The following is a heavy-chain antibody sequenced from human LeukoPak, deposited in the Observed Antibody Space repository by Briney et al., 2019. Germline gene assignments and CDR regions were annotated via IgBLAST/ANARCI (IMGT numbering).Heavy chain of an antibody. CDR2: INHSGST. D-gene: IGHD3-9*01. Sequence: SETLSLTCAVYGGSFSGYYWSWIRQPPGKGLEWIGEINHSGSTNYNPSLKSRVTISVDTSKNQFSLKLSSVTAADTAVYYCARDPRLEGILTGSGPTYYYYGMDVWGQGTTVTVSS. V-gene: IGHV4-34*01. CDR3: ARDPRLEGILTGSGPTYYYYGMDV. CDR1: GGSFSGYY. J-gene: IGHJ6*02.